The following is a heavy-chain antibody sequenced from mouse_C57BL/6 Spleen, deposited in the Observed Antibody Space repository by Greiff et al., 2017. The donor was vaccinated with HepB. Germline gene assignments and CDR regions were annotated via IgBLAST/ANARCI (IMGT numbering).Heavy chain of an antibody. Sequence: VQLQQSGPELVKPGASVKISCKASGYAFSSSWMNWVKQRPGKGLEWIGRIYPGDGDTNYNGKFKGKATLTADKSSSTAYMQLSSLTSEDSAVYFCARGGDYDPSVDYWGQGTTLTVSS. D-gene: IGHD2-4*01. CDR1: GYAFSSSW. CDR2: IYPGDGDT. CDR3: ARGGDYDPSVDY. V-gene: IGHV1-82*01. J-gene: IGHJ2*01.